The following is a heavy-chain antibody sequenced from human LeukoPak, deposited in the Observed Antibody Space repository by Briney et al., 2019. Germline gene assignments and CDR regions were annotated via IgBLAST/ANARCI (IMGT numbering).Heavy chain of an antibody. CDR2: IYHSGGT. V-gene: IGHV4-4*02. J-gene: IGHJ6*02. CDR1: GGSISSSNW. CDR3: ARGIAVADIYGMDV. Sequence: SETLSLTCAVSGGSISSSNWWSGGRQPPGKGLEWSGEIYHSGGTNYNPSLKSRVTISVDKSKNQFSLELSTVTAADTAVYYCARGIAVADIYGMDVWGQGTTVTVSS. D-gene: IGHD6-19*01.